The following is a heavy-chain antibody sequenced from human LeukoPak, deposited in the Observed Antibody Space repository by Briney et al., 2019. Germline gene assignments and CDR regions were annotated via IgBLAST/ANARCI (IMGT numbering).Heavy chain of an antibody. J-gene: IGHJ5*02. D-gene: IGHD3-10*01. CDR2: ISAYNGNT. CDR3: ARATTMVRGVIITKWFDP. CDR1: GYTFTSYG. Sequence: ASGKVSCKASGYTFTSYGISWVRQAPGQGLEWMGWISAYNGNTNYSQKLQGRVTMTTDTSTSTAYMELRSLRSDVTAVYYCARATTMVRGVIITKWFDPWGQGTLVTVSS. V-gene: IGHV1-18*01.